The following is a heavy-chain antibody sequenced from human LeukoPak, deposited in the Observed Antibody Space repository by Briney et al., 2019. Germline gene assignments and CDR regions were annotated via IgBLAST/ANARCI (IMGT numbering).Heavy chain of an antibody. J-gene: IGHJ6*02. Sequence: GGSLRLSCAASGFTFSSYAMTWVRQAPGKGLEWVSVISDRGANADYADSVKGRFTISGDNAKNSLYLQMNSLRAEDTAVYYCARVNHRYCSGGSCPDYYGMDVWGQGTTVTVSS. CDR3: ARVNHRYCSGGSCPDYYGMDV. CDR1: GFTFSSYA. D-gene: IGHD2-15*01. CDR2: ISDRGANA. V-gene: IGHV3-23*01.